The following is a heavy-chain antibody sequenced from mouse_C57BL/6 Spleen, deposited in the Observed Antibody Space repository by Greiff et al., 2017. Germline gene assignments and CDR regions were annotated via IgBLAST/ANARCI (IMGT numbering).Heavy chain of an antibody. D-gene: IGHD2-3*01. CDR1: GYTFTDYY. CDR3: ARSVIYDGYYAMGY. CDR2: IFPGSGST. Sequence: QVQLKESGPELVKPGASVKISCKASGYTFTDYYINWVKQRPGQGLEWIGWIFPGSGSTYYNEKFKGKATLTVDKSSSTAYMVLSSLTSEDSAVYFCARSVIYDGYYAMGYWGQGTSVTVSS. J-gene: IGHJ4*01. V-gene: IGHV1-75*01.